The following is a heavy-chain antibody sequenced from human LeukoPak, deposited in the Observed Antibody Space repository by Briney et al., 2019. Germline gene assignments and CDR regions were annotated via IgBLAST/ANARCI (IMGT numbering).Heavy chain of an antibody. D-gene: IGHD1-1*01. CDR1: GYSFTSYW. Sequence: GGSLRLSCKGSGYSFTSYWIGWVRQMPGKGLEWMGIIYPGDSDTRYSPSFQGQVTISADKSISTAYLQWSSLKASDTAMYYCARLRLGFLWNPNDYWGQGTLVTASS. V-gene: IGHV5-51*01. CDR2: IYPGDSDT. CDR3: ARLRLGFLWNPNDY. J-gene: IGHJ4*02.